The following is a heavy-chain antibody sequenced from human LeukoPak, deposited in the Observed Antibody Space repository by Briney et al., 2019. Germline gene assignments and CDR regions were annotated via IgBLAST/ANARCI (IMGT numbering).Heavy chain of an antibody. D-gene: IGHD3-9*01. J-gene: IGHJ4*02. CDR1: GYTFTGYY. CDR3: ARDQYDILTGYYN. CDR2: INPNSGGT. V-gene: IGHV1-2*06. Sequence: GASVKVSCKASGYTFTGYYMHWVRQAPGQGREWMGRINPNSGGTNYAQKFQGRVTMTRDTSISTAYMELSRLRSDDTAVYYCARDQYDILTGYYNWGQGTLVTVSS.